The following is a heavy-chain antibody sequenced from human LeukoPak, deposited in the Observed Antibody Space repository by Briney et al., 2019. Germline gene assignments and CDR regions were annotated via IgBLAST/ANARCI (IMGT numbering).Heavy chain of an antibody. Sequence: PSETLSLTCTVSGGSIRSYYWSWIRQPPGKGLEWTGYIYYSGSTNYNPSLKSRVTISVDTSKNQFSLKLSSVTAADTAVYYCAGQGQGWFGERVHDAFDIWGQGTMVTVSS. J-gene: IGHJ3*02. CDR3: AGQGQGWFGERVHDAFDI. CDR1: GGSIRSYY. D-gene: IGHD3-10*01. V-gene: IGHV4-59*08. CDR2: IYYSGST.